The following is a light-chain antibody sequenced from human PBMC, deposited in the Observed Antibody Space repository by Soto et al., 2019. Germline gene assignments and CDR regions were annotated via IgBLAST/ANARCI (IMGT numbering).Light chain of an antibody. CDR2: DVS. CDR1: SSDVGGYSY. J-gene: IGLJ2*01. V-gene: IGLV2-14*01. CDR3: SSYTTSSTPLV. Sequence: QSALTQPASVSGSPGQSITISCTGTSSDVGGYSYVSWYQQHPGKAPKLMIYDVSSRPSGVSNRFSGSKSANTASLTISGLQAEDEADYYCSSYTTSSTPLVLGGGTKLTVL.